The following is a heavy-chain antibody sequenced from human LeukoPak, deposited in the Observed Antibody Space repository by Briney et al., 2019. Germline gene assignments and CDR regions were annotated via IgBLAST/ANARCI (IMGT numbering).Heavy chain of an antibody. CDR2: VYYSGTT. J-gene: IGHJ4*02. Sequence: SETLSLTCTVSGGSISSSSYYWGWIRQPPGRGLEWIGSVYYSGTTYYNPSLKSRVTISVDTSKNQFSLKLSSVTAADTAVYYCVSFYSTGCYFEYSGQGTLVTVSS. CDR3: VSFYSTGCYFEY. V-gene: IGHV4-39*01. D-gene: IGHD2-2*01. CDR1: GGSISSSSYY.